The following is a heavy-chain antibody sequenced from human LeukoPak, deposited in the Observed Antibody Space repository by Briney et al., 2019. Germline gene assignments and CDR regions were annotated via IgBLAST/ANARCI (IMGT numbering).Heavy chain of an antibody. D-gene: IGHD2-15*01. CDR1: GFTFSSYG. V-gene: IGHV3-33*01. CDR2: IWYDGSNK. J-gene: IGHJ6*02. Sequence: GGSLRLSCAASGFTFSSYGMHWVRQAPGKGLEWVAVIWYDGSNKYYADSVKGRFTISRDNSKNTLYLQMNSLRAEDTAVYYCARYCSGGSCFYGMDVWGQGTTVTVPS. CDR3: ARYCSGGSCFYGMDV.